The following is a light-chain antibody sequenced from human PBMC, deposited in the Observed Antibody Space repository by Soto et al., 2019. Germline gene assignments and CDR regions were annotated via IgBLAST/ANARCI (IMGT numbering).Light chain of an antibody. J-gene: IGKJ2*01. CDR3: QQYNSFSPYT. CDR2: DAS. Sequence: DIRMTQSPSTLSASVGDRVTITCRASQSISSWLACYQQKSGIAPKLLIYDASSLKSGVPSRFSGSGSGTEFTLIISSLQPHDFATYYCQQYNSFSPYTFGQGTKLEIK. V-gene: IGKV1-5*01. CDR1: QSISSW.